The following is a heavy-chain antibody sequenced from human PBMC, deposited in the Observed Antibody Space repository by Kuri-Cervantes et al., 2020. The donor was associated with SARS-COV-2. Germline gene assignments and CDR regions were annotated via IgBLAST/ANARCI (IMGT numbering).Heavy chain of an antibody. Sequence: LSLTCAASGFTFSTYALSWVRQGPGKGLEWVSTTSASGDKAYYADSVKGRFTISRDNAKNSLYLQMNSLRAEDTAVYYCARGLWGIQYYFDYWGQGTLVTVSS. V-gene: IGHV3-21*01. CDR1: GFTFSTYA. D-gene: IGHD7-27*01. CDR3: ARGLWGIQYYFDY. CDR2: TSASGDKA. J-gene: IGHJ4*02.